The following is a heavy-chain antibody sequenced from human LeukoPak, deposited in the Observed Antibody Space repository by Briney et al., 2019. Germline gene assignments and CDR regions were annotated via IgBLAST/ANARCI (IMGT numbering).Heavy chain of an antibody. CDR3: ARLKRVQLWLGRNYYYYMDV. CDR1: GGSISSNY. Sequence: PSETLSLTCTVSGGSISSNYWTWIRQSPGKGLEWIGYIYSSGITNYNPSLKSRVTMSIDTSKNQFSLKLRSVTAADTAVYYCARLKRVQLWLGRNYYYYMDVWGKGTTVTISS. V-gene: IGHV4-59*01. J-gene: IGHJ6*03. CDR2: IYSSGIT. D-gene: IGHD5-18*01.